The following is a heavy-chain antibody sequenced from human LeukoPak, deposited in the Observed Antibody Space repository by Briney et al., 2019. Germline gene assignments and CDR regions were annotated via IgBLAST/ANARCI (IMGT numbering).Heavy chain of an antibody. Sequence: SVKVSCKASGGTFSSYAISWVRQAPGQGLEWMGGIIPIFGTANYAQKFQGRVTITTDESTSTAYMELSSLRSEDTAVYYCAREGSSSSYFDYWGQGTLVTVSS. J-gene: IGHJ4*02. CDR2: IIPIFGTA. CDR1: GGTFSSYA. V-gene: IGHV1-69*05. D-gene: IGHD6-6*01. CDR3: AREGSSSSYFDY.